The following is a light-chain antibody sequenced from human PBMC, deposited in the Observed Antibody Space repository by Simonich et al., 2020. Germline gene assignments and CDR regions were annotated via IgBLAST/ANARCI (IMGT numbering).Light chain of an antibody. V-gene: IGKV2-30*01. CDR1: QSLVNSDGNTY. CDR2: KVS. CDR3: MQGTHWPFT. J-gene: IGKJ3*01. Sequence: DVVMTKSPLSLPVTLRQPASISCRSIQSLVNSDGNTYLNWFQQRPGQSPRRLIYKVSNRDSVVPDRFSGSGSGTEFTLKISRVEAEDVGVYYCMQGTHWPFTFGPGTKVDIK.